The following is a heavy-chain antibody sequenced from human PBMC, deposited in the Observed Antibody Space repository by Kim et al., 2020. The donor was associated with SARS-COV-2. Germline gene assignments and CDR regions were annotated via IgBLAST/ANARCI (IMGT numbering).Heavy chain of an antibody. J-gene: IGHJ4*02. CDR3: ASKAGYKGPFDY. CDR2: IWYDGSNK. V-gene: IGHV3-33*03. CDR1: GFTFSAYG. Sequence: GGSLRLSCSGSGFTFSAYGVHWVRQAPGKGLEWVAVIWYDGSNKYYADSVKGRFTISRDNSRNTVYLQMNSLRAEDTAVYYCASKAGYKGPFDYWGQGTL. D-gene: IGHD2-2*02.